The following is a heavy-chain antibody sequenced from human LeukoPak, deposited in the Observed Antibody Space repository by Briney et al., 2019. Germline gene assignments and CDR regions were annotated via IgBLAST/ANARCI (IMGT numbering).Heavy chain of an antibody. J-gene: IGHJ5*02. Sequence: GSSVKVSCKASGYTFTGYYMRWVGQAPGQRLEWMGWSNPNSGGTNYAQKFQGRVTMTRDTSISTAYIELSRLRSDDTAVYYCAREYYYDSSGPSDWFDPWGQGTLVTVSS. V-gene: IGHV1-2*02. CDR1: GYTFTGYY. D-gene: IGHD3-22*01. CDR2: SNPNSGGT. CDR3: AREYYYDSSGPSDWFDP.